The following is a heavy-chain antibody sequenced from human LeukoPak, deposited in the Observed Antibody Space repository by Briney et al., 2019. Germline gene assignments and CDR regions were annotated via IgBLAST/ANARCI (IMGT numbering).Heavy chain of an antibody. CDR2: IYYSGST. CDR3: ARSYDFWGGGFDY. CDR1: GGSISSYY. D-gene: IGHD3-3*01. Sequence: PSETLSLTCTVSGGSISSYYWSWIRQPPGKGLEWIGYIYYSGSTNYNPSLKSRVTISVDTSKNQFSLKLSSVTAADTAVYYCARSYDFWGGGFDYWGQGTLVTVSS. V-gene: IGHV4-59*01. J-gene: IGHJ4*02.